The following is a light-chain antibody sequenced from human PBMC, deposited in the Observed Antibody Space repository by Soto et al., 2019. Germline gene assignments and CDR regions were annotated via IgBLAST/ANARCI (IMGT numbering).Light chain of an antibody. Sequence: QSVLTQPPSVSGTPGQWITISCSGSSSDIGTNYVYWYQQLPGAAPKLLIYRNNQRPSGVPDRFSGSKSGTSASLAISGLRSEDEAEYHCAGWGDSLSGFYVFGTGTKVTVL. CDR1: SSDIGTNY. J-gene: IGLJ1*01. V-gene: IGLV1-47*01. CDR2: RNN. CDR3: AGWGDSLSGFYV.